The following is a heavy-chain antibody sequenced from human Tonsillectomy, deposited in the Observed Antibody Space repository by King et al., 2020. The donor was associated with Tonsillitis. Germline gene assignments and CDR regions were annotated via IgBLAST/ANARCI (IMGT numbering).Heavy chain of an antibody. CDR2: IYYSGST. J-gene: IGHJ3*01. CDR3: ARDRRRAYSGFDDAFDL. D-gene: IGHD5-12*01. V-gene: IGHV4-30-4*01. CDR1: GGSISSGDIY. Sequence: VQLQESGPGLVKPSQTLSLTCTVSGGSISSGDIYWRWIRQPPGKGLEWIGYIYYSGSTYYNPSLKSRLTISVDTSKNQFSLKLSSVTVADTAVYYCARDRRRAYSGFDDAFDLWGQGTMVTVSS.